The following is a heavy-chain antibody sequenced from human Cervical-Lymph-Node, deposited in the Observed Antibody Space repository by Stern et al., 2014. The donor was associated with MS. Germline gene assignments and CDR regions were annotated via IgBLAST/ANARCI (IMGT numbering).Heavy chain of an antibody. Sequence: QLVESGGGLVQPGRSLRLSCAASGFTFDDYAMHWVRQAPGKGLEWVSGISWNSGTLGYADSVKGRFTISGDKAQNPQYLQMNSLRAEDTAFYYCAKGAVAVRSNWFDPWGQGTLVTVSS. CDR3: AKGAVAVRSNWFDP. CDR2: ISWNSGTL. J-gene: IGHJ5*02. D-gene: IGHD6-19*01. CDR1: GFTFDDYA. V-gene: IGHV3-9*01.